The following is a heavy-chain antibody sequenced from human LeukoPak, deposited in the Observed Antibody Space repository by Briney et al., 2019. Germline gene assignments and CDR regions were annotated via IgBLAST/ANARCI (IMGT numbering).Heavy chain of an antibody. J-gene: IGHJ4*02. Sequence: HSGGSLRLSCAASGFTFSSHAMSWVRQAPGKGLEWVSGISDSGGSTYYGDSVKGRFTISRDNSKNTLYLQMNSLRGEDTAVYYCARERGCSGYAAGFDYWGQGTLVTVSS. CDR2: ISDSGGST. D-gene: IGHD5-12*01. CDR1: GFTFSSHA. CDR3: ARERGCSGYAAGFDY. V-gene: IGHV3-23*01.